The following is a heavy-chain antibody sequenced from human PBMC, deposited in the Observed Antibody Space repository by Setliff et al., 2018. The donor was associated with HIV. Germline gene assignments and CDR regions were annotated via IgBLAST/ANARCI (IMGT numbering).Heavy chain of an antibody. CDR2: MNPNSGNT. CDR3: AKKTAAYNSGSWLHY. CDR1: GYTFTNYD. Sequence: ASVKVSCKASGYTFTNYDINWVRQATGQGLEWMGWMNPNSGNTRYAQKFRGRVTMTRDTSKSTLYLQMNSLRAEETAVYYCAKKTAAYNSGSWLHYWGQGTLVTVSS. V-gene: IGHV1-8*02. D-gene: IGHD3-10*01. J-gene: IGHJ4*02.